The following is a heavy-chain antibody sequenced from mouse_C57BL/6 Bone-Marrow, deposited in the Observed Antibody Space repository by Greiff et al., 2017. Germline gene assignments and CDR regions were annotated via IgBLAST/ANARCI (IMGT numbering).Heavy chain of an antibody. V-gene: IGHV5-6*01. D-gene: IGHD4-1*01. J-gene: IGHJ2*01. CDR1: GFTFSSYG. Sequence: EVNLVESGGDLVKPGGSLKLSCAASGFTFSSYGMSWVRQTPDKRLEWVATISSGGSYTYYPDSVKGRFTISRDNAKNTLYLQMSSLTSEDTAMYYCARQRTGYYFDYWGQGTTLTVSS. CDR3: ARQRTGYYFDY. CDR2: ISSGGSYT.